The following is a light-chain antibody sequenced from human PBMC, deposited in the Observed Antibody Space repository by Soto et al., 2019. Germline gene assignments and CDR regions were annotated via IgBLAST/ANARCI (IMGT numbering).Light chain of an antibody. CDR2: TAS. V-gene: IGKV1-5*03. Sequence: DIQMTQSPSTLSASVGDRVTITCRASQSISSWLAWYQQKPGKAPNLLLYTASSLESGVPSRFSGSGSGTEFTLTINSLQPDDFATYYCQHYKNYLYTFGQGTKLEIK. CDR3: QHYKNYLYT. J-gene: IGKJ2*01. CDR1: QSISSW.